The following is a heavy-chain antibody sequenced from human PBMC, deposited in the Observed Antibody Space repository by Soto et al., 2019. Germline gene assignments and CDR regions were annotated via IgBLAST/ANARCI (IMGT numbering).Heavy chain of an antibody. Sequence: QVQLVQSGAEAKKPGSSVKVSCKTSGGTFSSYAISWVRQAPGQGLEWMGGIGPLFRTTNYAHKFQGRVTITADTCTYTVYMELSGLRSGDTAVSYCARGGYSSTWSNLLDRSGLDVWGQGTTVTVSS. D-gene: IGHD6-13*01. V-gene: IGHV1-69*06. CDR3: ARGGYSSTWSNLLDRSGLDV. CDR2: IGPLFRTT. CDR1: GGTFSSYA. J-gene: IGHJ6*02.